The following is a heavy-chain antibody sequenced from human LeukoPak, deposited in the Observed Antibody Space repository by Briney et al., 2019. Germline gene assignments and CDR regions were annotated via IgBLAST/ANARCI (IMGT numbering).Heavy chain of an antibody. CDR1: GFIFSNYG. Sequence: PGGSLRLSCAASGFIFSNYGMNWVRQAPGKGLEWVSSISSASTYIYYADSVKGRFTISRDNAKNSLYLQMNSLRTEDTALYYCAKVPSSRYQPLDYWGQGTLVTVSS. D-gene: IGHD2-2*01. J-gene: IGHJ4*02. CDR3: AKVPSSRYQPLDY. CDR2: ISSASTYI. V-gene: IGHV3-21*04.